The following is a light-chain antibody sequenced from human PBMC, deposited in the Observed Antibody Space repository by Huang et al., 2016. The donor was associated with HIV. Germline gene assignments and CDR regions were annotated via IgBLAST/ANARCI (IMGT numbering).Light chain of an antibody. V-gene: IGKV3-15*01. CDR1: QSVSGN. Sequence: DIVMTQSPATLSVSPGERATLSCRAGQSVSGNLAWYQQKPSQAPRLLIYGASTRATGIPARFSGSGSGTEFTLTISSRQSEDFAVYYCQQYNNWPRTFGQGTKVEIK. CDR2: GAS. CDR3: QQYNNWPRT. J-gene: IGKJ1*01.